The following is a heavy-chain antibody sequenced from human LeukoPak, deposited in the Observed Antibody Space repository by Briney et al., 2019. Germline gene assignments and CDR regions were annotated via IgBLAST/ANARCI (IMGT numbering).Heavy chain of an antibody. J-gene: IGHJ4*02. CDR1: GGSISSGGYS. Sequence: PSETLSLTCAVSGGSISSGGYSWSWIRQPPGKGLEWIGYIYNDWSTYYNPSLKSRVTISVDRSKNQFSLKLSSVTAADTAVYYCARGIGSRYFDYWGQGTLVTVSS. V-gene: IGHV4-30-2*01. CDR3: ARGIGSRYFDY. CDR2: IYNDWST.